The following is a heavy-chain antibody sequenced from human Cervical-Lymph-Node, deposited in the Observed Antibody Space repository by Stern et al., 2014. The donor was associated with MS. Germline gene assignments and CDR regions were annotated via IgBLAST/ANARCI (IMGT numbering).Heavy chain of an antibody. J-gene: IGHJ4*02. CDR2: LSYSGTS. CDR1: GGSLTSGGYF. Sequence: QVQLQESGPGVVKPSQTLSLTCTVTGGSLTSGGYFWNWVRKYPGKGLEWIGFLSYSGTSSYSASLKGRISISVDTSKNQFSLKLKYVTAADTAIYFCARDDRSRFTDWGQGTLVTVSS. V-gene: IGHV4-31*03. D-gene: IGHD1-14*01. CDR3: ARDDRSRFTD.